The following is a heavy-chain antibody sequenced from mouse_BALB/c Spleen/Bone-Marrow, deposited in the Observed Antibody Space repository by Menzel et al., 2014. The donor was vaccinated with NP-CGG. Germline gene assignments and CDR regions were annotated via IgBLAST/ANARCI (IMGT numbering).Heavy chain of an antibody. V-gene: IGHV5-12-2*01. CDR2: ISNGGGST. J-gene: IGHJ2*01. Sequence: EVKLVESGGGLVQPGASLKLSCAASGFTFSSYTMSWVRQTPEKRLEWVAYISNGGGSTYYPDTVKGRFTISRDNAKNTLYLQMSSLKSEDTAMYYCARGGYYFDYWGQGTTLTVSS. CDR1: GFTFSSYT. CDR3: ARGGYYFDY.